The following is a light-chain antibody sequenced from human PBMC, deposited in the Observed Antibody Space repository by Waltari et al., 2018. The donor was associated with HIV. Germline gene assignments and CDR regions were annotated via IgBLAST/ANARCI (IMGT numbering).Light chain of an antibody. CDR3: QQYGKSPIN. V-gene: IGKV3-20*01. Sequence: DILLTQFPVTLSLSPGERATLSCRASQCVRNNVVEDQQNPRQATRHRIFGATSGATAIPVRFSGSGSGADFTLTISRREPKDSAVYSGQQYGKSPINFGPGTRLE. J-gene: IGKJ5*01. CDR2: GAT. CDR1: QCVRNN.